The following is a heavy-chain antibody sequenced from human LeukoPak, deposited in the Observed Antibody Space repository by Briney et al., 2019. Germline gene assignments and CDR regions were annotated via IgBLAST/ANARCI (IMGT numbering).Heavy chain of an antibody. CDR3: ARIPPHATTDYYYGMDV. V-gene: IGHV5-51*01. J-gene: IGHJ6*02. CDR2: IYPGDSDT. Sequence: GESLKISCKGSGYSFTNYWIGWVRQMPGKGLEWMGIIYPGDSDTRYSSSFQGQVTISVDKSISTAYLQWSSLKASDTAMYYCARIPPHATTDYYYGMDVWGQGTTVTVSS. D-gene: IGHD4-17*01. CDR1: GYSFTNYW.